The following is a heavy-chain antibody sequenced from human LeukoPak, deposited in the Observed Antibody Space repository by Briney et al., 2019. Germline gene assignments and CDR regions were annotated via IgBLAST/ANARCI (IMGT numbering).Heavy chain of an antibody. Sequence: SQTLSLTCTVSGGSISSGDYYWSWIRQPPGKGLEWIGYIYYSGSTYYNPSLKSRVTISVDTSKNQFSLKLRSVTAADTAVYYRAREREDYYDSSGYKTWGQGTLVTVSP. CDR2: IYYSGST. V-gene: IGHV4-30-4*01. CDR3: AREREDYYDSSGYKT. J-gene: IGHJ5*02. CDR1: GGSISSGDYY. D-gene: IGHD3-22*01.